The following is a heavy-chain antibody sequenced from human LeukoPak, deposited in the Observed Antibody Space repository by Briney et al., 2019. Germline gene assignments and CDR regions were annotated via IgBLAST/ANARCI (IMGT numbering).Heavy chain of an antibody. CDR1: GGSISSTNW. CDR3: AQSLGSGNWIGNWFDP. CDR2: ISLSGRT. V-gene: IGHV4-4*02. D-gene: IGHD1-1*01. J-gene: IGHJ5*02. Sequence: SGTLSLTCGVSGGSISSTNWWSWVRQPPGQGLEWIGEISLSGRTNYNPSLKSRVTMSLDESKNQFSLKLTSVTAADTAIYYCAQSLGSGNWIGNWFDPWGQGTLVAVSS.